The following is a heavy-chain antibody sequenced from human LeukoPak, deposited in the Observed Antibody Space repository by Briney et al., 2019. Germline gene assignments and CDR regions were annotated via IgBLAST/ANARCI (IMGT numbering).Heavy chain of an antibody. D-gene: IGHD5-18*01. V-gene: IGHV3-30*18. CDR3: AKVEGDTAMAVDY. J-gene: IGHJ4*02. CDR1: GFTFSNYG. CDR2: ISYDGSNK. Sequence: GGSLRLSCAASGFTFSNYGMHWVRQAPGKGLEWVAVISYDGSNKYYADSVKGRFTISRDNSKNTLSLQMNSLRTEDTAVYYCAKVEGDTAMAVDYRGQGTLVTVSS.